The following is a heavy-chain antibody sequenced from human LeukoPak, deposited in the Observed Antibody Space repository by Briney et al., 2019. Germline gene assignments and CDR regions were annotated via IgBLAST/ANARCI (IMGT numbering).Heavy chain of an antibody. CDR1: GFTFSSYS. J-gene: IGHJ5*02. CDR3: AKDFSPPRYYYDSSGSNTTGPYNWFDP. CDR2: ISSSSSTI. V-gene: IGHV3-48*01. Sequence: GGSLRLSCAASGFTFSSYSMNWVRQAPGKGLEWVSYISSSSSTIYYADSVKGRFTISRDNSKNTLYLQMNSLRAEDTAVYYCAKDFSPPRYYYDSSGSNTTGPYNWFDPWGQGTLVTVSS. D-gene: IGHD3-22*01.